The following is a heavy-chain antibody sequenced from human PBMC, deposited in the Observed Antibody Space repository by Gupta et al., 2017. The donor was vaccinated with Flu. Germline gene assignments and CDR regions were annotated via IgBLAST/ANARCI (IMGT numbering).Heavy chain of an antibody. CDR2: IKPDGSAN. Sequence: EMHLVESGGGLVRPGGSLRLSCTASGFTFSNYWMTWVRQAPGKGLEWLANIKPDGSANPYVGSVRGRFTISRDNAQNSLYLQINDLRVEDTAIYYCARNRIFGVFTDILDYWGQGALVTVSS. J-gene: IGHJ4*02. CDR1: GFTFSNYW. V-gene: IGHV3-7*01. CDR3: ARNRIFGVFTDILDY. D-gene: IGHD3-3*02.